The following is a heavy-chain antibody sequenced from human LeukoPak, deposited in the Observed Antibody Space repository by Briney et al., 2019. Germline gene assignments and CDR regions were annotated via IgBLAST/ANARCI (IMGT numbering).Heavy chain of an antibody. D-gene: IGHD3-3*01. V-gene: IGHV4-39*07. J-gene: IGHJ6*02. Sequence: SETLSLTCTVSGGSISSSGYYWGWIRQPPGKGLEWIGTIYYSGSASYTPSLKSRVTISVDMSENQFSLKLSSVTAADTAVYYCARGLNSPGYDFWSGYRNYYYGMDVWGQGTTVTVSS. CDR2: IYYSGSA. CDR3: ARGLNSPGYDFWSGYRNYYYGMDV. CDR1: GGSISSSGYY.